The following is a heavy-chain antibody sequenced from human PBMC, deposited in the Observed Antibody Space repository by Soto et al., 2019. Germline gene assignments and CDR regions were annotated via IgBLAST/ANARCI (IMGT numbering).Heavy chain of an antibody. D-gene: IGHD6-13*01. CDR3: AKDSGAGIWWTGELDY. V-gene: IGHV3-23*01. CDR2: ISGSGGST. J-gene: IGHJ4*02. CDR1: GFTFSSYA. Sequence: EVQLLESGGGLVQPGGSLRLSCAASGFTFSSYAMSWVRQAPGKGLEWVSAISGSGGSTYYADSVKGRFTISRDNSKNTLYLQMNSLRAEDTAVYYCAKDSGAGIWWTGELDYWGQGTLVTVSS.